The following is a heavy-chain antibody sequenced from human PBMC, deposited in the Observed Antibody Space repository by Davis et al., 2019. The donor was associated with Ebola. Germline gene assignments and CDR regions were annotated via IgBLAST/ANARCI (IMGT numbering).Heavy chain of an antibody. CDR2: ISDSGSTI. D-gene: IGHD6-19*01. CDR1: GFTFSDYY. V-gene: IGHV3-11*04. CDR3: AKADSPNGWFLGS. J-gene: IGHJ5*02. Sequence: PGGSLRLSCAASGFTFSDYYMSWIRQAPGKGLEWVSYISDSGSTIYYADSVKGRFTISRDNAKNSLYLQMNSLRPEDTAVYFCAKADSPNGWFLGSWGQGTLVTVSS.